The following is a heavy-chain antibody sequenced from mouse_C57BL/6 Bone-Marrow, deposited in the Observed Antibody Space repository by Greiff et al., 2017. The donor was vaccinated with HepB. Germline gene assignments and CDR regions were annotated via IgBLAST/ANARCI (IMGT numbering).Heavy chain of an antibody. CDR1: GYTFTSYW. CDR2: IDPSDSYT. D-gene: IGHD2-4*01. Sequence: QVQLQQPGAELVRPGPSVKLSCKASGYTFTSYWMHWVKQRPGQGLEWIGVIDPSDSYTNYNQKFKGKATLTVDTSSSTAYMQLSSLTSEDSAVYYCARRMYDYDWFAYWGQGTLVTVSA. J-gene: IGHJ3*01. V-gene: IGHV1-59*01. CDR3: ARRMYDYDWFAY.